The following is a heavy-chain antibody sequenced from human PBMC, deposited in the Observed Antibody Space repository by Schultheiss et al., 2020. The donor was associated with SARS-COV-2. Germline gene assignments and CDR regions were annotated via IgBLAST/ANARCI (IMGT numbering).Heavy chain of an antibody. CDR3: ARFVPPVYSDSGGPI. J-gene: IGHJ3*02. CDR1: GGSFSGYY. CDR2: INHSGST. D-gene: IGHD3-22*01. Sequence: SETLSLTCAVYGGSFSGYYWSWIRQPPGKGLEWIGEINHSGSTNYNPSLKSRLTMSVDSSNQFSLRLSSVTASDTAVYYRARFVPPVYSDSGGPIWGQGTMVTVSS. V-gene: IGHV4-34*10.